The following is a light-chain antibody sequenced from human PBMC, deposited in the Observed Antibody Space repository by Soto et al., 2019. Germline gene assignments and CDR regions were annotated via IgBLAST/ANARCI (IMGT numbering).Light chain of an antibody. CDR1: QTISSTF. CDR3: QQFGSSPT. V-gene: IGKV3-20*01. Sequence: EIVLTQSPGTLSLSPGERATLLCRASQTISSTFLAWYQQKPGQAPRLLIYGASSRATGIPDRFSGSGSGIDFTLTISRLEPEDFAVYYCQQFGSSPTFGGGTKVEIK. J-gene: IGKJ4*01. CDR2: GAS.